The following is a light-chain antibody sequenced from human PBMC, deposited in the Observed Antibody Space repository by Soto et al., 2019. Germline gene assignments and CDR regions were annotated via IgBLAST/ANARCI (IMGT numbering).Light chain of an antibody. Sequence: QSVLTQPPSASGTPGQRVTISWSGSSSNIGSNTVNWYQQLPGTAPKLLSYINNQRPSGVHDRFCGSKSGKSASLDISGLQSEDEPDYYCAAWDDSLNGLYVFGTGTKATVL. CDR3: AAWDDSLNGLYV. CDR2: INN. V-gene: IGLV1-44*01. CDR1: SSNIGSNT. J-gene: IGLJ1*01.